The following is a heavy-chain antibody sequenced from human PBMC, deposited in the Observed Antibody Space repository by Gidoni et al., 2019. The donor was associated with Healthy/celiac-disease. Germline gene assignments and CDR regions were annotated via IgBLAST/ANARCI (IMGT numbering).Heavy chain of an antibody. D-gene: IGHD5-12*01. Sequence: QVTLRESGPALVKPTQTLTLPCTFSGFSLSTSGMCVSWIRQPPGKALEWLARIDWDDDKYYSTSLKTRLTISKDTSKNQVVLTMTNMDPVDTATYYCARMGYSGYDSRWVFDYWGQGTLVTVSS. V-gene: IGHV2-70*15. J-gene: IGHJ4*02. CDR1: GFSLSTSGMC. CDR3: ARMGYSGYDSRWVFDY. CDR2: IDWDDDK.